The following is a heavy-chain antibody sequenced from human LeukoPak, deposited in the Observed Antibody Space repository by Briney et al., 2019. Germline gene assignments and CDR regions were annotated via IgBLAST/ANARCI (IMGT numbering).Heavy chain of an antibody. Sequence: GGSLRLSCAASGFTFSSYAMSWVRQAPGKGLEWVSAISGSGGSTYYADSVKGRFTISRDNSKNTLYLQMNSLRAEDTAVYYCAKDFLTHYYDSSGYYSTQDYWGQGTLVTVSS. CDR2: ISGSGGST. J-gene: IGHJ4*02. CDR1: GFTFSSYA. CDR3: AKDFLTHYYDSSGYYSTQDY. D-gene: IGHD3-22*01. V-gene: IGHV3-23*01.